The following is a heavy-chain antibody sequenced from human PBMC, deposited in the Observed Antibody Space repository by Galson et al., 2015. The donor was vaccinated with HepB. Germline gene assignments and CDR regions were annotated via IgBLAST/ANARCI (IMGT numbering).Heavy chain of an antibody. Sequence: SLRLSCAASGFTFSDYYMSWIRQAPGKGLEWVSYISSSGSTIYYADSVKGRFTISRDNAKNSLYLQMNSLRAEDTAVYYCARTMVRGVEDWYFDLWGRGTLVTVSS. V-gene: IGHV3-11*01. CDR3: ARTMVRGVEDWYFDL. CDR1: GFTFSDYY. J-gene: IGHJ2*01. D-gene: IGHD3-10*01. CDR2: ISSSGSTI.